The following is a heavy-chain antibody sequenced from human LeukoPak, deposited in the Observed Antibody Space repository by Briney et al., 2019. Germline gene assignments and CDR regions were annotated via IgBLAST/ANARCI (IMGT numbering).Heavy chain of an antibody. CDR3: ARDRYCSGGSCYQRSRDHDAFDI. J-gene: IGHJ3*02. Sequence: PGGSLRLSCAASGFTFSSYSMNWVRQAPGKGLEWVSSISSSSSYIYYADSVKGRFTISRDNAKNSLYLQMNSLRAEDTAVYYCARDRYCSGGSCYQRSRDHDAFDIWGQGTMVTVSS. V-gene: IGHV3-21*01. D-gene: IGHD2-15*01. CDR1: GFTFSSYS. CDR2: ISSSSSYI.